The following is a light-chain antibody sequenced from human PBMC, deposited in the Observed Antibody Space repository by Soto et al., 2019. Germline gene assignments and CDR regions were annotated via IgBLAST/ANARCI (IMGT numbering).Light chain of an antibody. CDR3: GTGDSSLSSHHD. V-gene: IGLV1-51*01. CDR1: SSNIGKNY. J-gene: IGLJ1*01. CDR2: DNN. Sequence: HSVLTQPPPVSASPEQKFPFSCYGSSSNIGKNYESWYQQLPGTAPKLLIYDNNKRPSGIPDRFSGSKSGTSATLGITGLQTGVEADYYCGTGDSSLSSHHDVGTGTKLTVL.